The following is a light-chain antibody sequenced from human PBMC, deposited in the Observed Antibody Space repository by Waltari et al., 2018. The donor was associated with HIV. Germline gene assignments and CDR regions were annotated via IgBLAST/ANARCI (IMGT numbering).Light chain of an antibody. CDR3: QSDDSTNPCI. CDR1: SGSIASNH. CDR2: EDN. J-gene: IGLJ1*01. V-gene: IGLV6-57*03. Sequence: NFMLTQPHSVSESPGKTVTISCARSSGSIASNHVQWSQQRPGSAPPPVIYEDNQRPSGVPDRLAGSIDSSSNSAALTISELKTEDEADYYCQSDDSTNPCIFGTGTRVTVL.